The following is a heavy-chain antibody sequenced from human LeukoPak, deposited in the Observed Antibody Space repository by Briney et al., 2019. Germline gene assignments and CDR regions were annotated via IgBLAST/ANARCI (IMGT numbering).Heavy chain of an antibody. CDR1: GGSISSSY. CDR2: IYYSGTT. J-gene: IGHJ4*02. Sequence: KPSETLSLTCTVSGGSISSSYWTWIRQPPGKGLEWIGDIYYSGTTNYNPSLKSRVTISLDTSKNQFSLKLSSVTAADTAVYYCARDMIPVYFDYWGQGTLVTVSS. V-gene: IGHV4-59*01. CDR3: ARDMIPVYFDY. D-gene: IGHD3-16*01.